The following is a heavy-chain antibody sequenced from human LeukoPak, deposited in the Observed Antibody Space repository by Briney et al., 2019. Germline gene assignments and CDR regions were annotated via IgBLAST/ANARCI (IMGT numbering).Heavy chain of an antibody. CDR1: GGPISSSSYY. D-gene: IGHD3-10*01. Sequence: SETLSLTCTVSGGPISSSSYYWRWIRQPPAKGLEWIGSIYYTGSTYYNPSPKSRVTISVDTSKNQFSLRLSSVTAADTAVYYCARSGRMVRGVSQGVDYWGQGTLVTVSS. V-gene: IGHV4-39*01. CDR2: IYYTGST. CDR3: ARSGRMVRGVSQGVDY. J-gene: IGHJ4*02.